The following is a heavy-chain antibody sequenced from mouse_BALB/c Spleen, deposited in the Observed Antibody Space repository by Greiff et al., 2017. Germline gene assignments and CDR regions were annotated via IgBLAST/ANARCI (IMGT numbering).Heavy chain of an antibody. CDR2: INPGSGGT. CDR1: GYAFTNYL. D-gene: IGHD2-1*01. Sequence: LQESGAELVRPGTSVKVSCKASGYAFTNYLIEWVKQRPGQGLEWIGVINPGSGGTNYNEKFKGKATLTADKSSSTAYMQLSSLTSDDSAVYFCARDIYYGNYDPFAYWGQGTLVTVSA. V-gene: IGHV1-54*01. J-gene: IGHJ3*01. CDR3: ARDIYYGNYDPFAY.